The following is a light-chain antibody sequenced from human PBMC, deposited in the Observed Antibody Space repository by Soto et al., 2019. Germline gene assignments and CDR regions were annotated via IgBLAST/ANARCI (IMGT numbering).Light chain of an antibody. V-gene: IGKV1-5*03. J-gene: IGKJ2*01. Sequence: DIQMTQSPSTLSASVGDRVTITCRASQSISSWLAWYQQKPGKAPNLLIYKAPNLESGVPSRFSGSGSGTEFTLTISSLQPDDFATYYCQQYNGYSTFGQGTKLEI. CDR2: KAP. CDR3: QQYNGYST. CDR1: QSISSW.